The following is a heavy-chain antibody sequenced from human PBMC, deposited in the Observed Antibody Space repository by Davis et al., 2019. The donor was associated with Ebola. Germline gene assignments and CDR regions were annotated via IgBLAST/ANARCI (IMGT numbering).Heavy chain of an antibody. CDR1: GFTFSSYS. CDR3: AKENYGQGAFDY. J-gene: IGHJ4*02. V-gene: IGHV3-21*04. CDR2: ISSSSSYI. Sequence: GESLKISCAASGFTFSSYSMNWVRQAPGKGLEWVSSISSSSSYIYYADSVKGRFTISRDNAKNSLYLQMNSLRAEDTALYYCAKENYGQGAFDYWGQGTLVTVSS. D-gene: IGHD3-10*01.